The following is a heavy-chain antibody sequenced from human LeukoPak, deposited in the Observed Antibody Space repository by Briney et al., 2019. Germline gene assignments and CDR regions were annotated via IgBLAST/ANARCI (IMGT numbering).Heavy chain of an antibody. J-gene: IGHJ5*02. CDR1: SYSISSGYY. V-gene: IGHV4-38-2*02. D-gene: IGHD3-3*01. CDR3: ARVPHGETIFGVVLYWFDP. CDR2: IYHRGSA. Sequence: SETLSLTCTVSSYSISSGYYWGWIRQPPGKGLEWIGSIYHRGSAYYNPSLKSRVTISIDTSKNQFSLKLNSVTTADTAVYYCARVPHGETIFGVVLYWFDPWGQGTLVTVSS.